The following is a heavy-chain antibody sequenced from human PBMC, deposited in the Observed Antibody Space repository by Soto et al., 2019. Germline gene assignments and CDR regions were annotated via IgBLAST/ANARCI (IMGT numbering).Heavy chain of an antibody. D-gene: IGHD2-2*02. Sequence: SVKVSCKASGGTFSSYAISWVRQAPGQGLEWMGGIIPIFGTANYAQKFQGRVTITADESTSTAYMELSSLRSEDTAVYYCARRPAAIRGYYYGMDVWGQGTTVTVSS. CDR3: ARRPAAIRGYYYGMDV. J-gene: IGHJ6*02. CDR2: IIPIFGTA. V-gene: IGHV1-69*13. CDR1: GGTFSSYA.